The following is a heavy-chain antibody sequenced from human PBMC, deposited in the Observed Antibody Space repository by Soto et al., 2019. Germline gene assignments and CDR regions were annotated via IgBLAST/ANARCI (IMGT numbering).Heavy chain of an antibody. D-gene: IGHD2-2*01. V-gene: IGHV1-2*02. Sequence: APVKVSCKASGYTFTGYYVHWVREAPGQGLEWMGWINPETGGTSYAQKFQGRVTLSRDTSINTAYLELSRLRFDDAAVYFCARGRYQVISDGMDVWGQGTTVTVSS. CDR3: ARGRYQVISDGMDV. CDR1: GYTFTGYY. J-gene: IGHJ6*02. CDR2: INPETGGT.